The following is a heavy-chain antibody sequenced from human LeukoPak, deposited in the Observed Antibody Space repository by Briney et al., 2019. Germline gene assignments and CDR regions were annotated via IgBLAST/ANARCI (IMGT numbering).Heavy chain of an antibody. D-gene: IGHD3-22*01. V-gene: IGHV1-69*06. Sequence: SVKVSCKASGCTFSSYAISWLRQAPGQGLEWMGGIIPIFCTANYVQKFQGRVTITADKSTSTAYMELSSLRSEDPAVYYCARGDYYDSSGYVYYFDSWGHGTLVTVSS. CDR3: ARGDYYDSSGYVYYFDS. J-gene: IGHJ4*03. CDR2: IIPIFCTA. CDR1: GCTFSSYA.